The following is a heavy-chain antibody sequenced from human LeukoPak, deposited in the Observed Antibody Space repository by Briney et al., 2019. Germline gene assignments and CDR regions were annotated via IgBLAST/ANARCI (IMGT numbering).Heavy chain of an antibody. D-gene: IGHD5-12*01. CDR3: ARGLPNWFDP. Sequence: GGSLRLSCKASGFTVSSTSMSWVRQAPGKGLEWISGIYSDGSTSYTVSVKGRFTISRDNSKNTLYLQMNSLRAEDTAVYYCARGLPNWFDPWGQGTLVTVSS. CDR1: GFTVSSTS. CDR2: IYSDGST. V-gene: IGHV3-53*01. J-gene: IGHJ5*02.